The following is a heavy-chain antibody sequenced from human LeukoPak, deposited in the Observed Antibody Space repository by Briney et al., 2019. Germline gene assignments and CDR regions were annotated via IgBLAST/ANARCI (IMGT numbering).Heavy chain of an antibody. Sequence: SVKVSCKASGYTFTSYGISWVRQAPGQGLEWMGGIIPIFGTANYAQKFQGRVTITADESTSTADMELSSLRSEDTAVYYCARVGEGGYGYGDYYFDYWGQGTLVTVSS. D-gene: IGHD5-12*01. J-gene: IGHJ4*02. V-gene: IGHV1-69*13. CDR2: IIPIFGTA. CDR1: GYTFTSYG. CDR3: ARVGEGGYGYGDYYFDY.